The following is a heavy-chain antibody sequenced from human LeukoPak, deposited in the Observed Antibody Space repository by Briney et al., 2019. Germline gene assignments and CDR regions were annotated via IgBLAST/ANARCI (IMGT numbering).Heavy chain of an antibody. CDR2: ISYDGSNK. D-gene: IGHD4/OR15-4a*01. CDR3: ARDRRTTGANYYYYYYGMDV. V-gene: IGHV3-30-3*01. Sequence: GGSLRLSCAASGFTFSSYWMRWVRQAPGKGLEWVAVISYDGSNKYYADSVKGRFTISRDNSKNTLYLQMNSLRAEDTAVYYCARDRRTTGANYYYYYYGMDVWGQGTTVTVSS. J-gene: IGHJ6*02. CDR1: GFTFSSYW.